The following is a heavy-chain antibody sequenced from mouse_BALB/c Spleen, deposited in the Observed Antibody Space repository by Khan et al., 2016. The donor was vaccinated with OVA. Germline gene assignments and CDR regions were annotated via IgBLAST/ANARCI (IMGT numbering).Heavy chain of an antibody. CDR2: IFPGTGTT. V-gene: IGHV1S132*01. J-gene: IGHJ3*01. CDR1: GYTFTNYW. Sequence: VQLQESGAELVKPGASVKLSCKTSGYTFTNYWIQWVKQRPGQGLGWIGEIFPGTGTTYYNENFKAKATLTIDTSSNPAYMQLSSLTSEDSAVYFCARGYFGNYEFAYWGQGTLVTVSA. D-gene: IGHD2-1*01. CDR3: ARGYFGNYEFAY.